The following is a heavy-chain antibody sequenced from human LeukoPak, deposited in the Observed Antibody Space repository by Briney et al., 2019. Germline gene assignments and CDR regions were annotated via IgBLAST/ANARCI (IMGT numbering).Heavy chain of an antibody. Sequence: PSETLSLTCTVSGGSISSYYWNWIRQPPGKGLEWIGSIYYSGSTYYNPSLKSRVTISVDTSKNQFSLKLSSVTAADTAVYYCARAYSGSFDAFDIWGQGTMVTVSS. CDR3: ARAYSGSFDAFDI. D-gene: IGHD1-26*01. CDR1: GGSISSYY. V-gene: IGHV4-39*07. J-gene: IGHJ3*02. CDR2: IYYSGST.